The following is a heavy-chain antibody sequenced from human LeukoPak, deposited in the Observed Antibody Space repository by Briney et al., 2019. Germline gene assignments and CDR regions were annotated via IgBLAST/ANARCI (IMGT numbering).Heavy chain of an antibody. D-gene: IGHD5-24*01. J-gene: IGHJ4*02. CDR1: GFTFRNYW. CDR2: IKQDGSDK. V-gene: IGHV3-7*01. CDR3: ARTIEMATISYFDY. Sequence: GGSLRLSCAASGFTFRNYWMSWVRQAPGKGLEWVANIKQDGSDKDYVDSVKGRFTISRDSAKNSLYLQMNSLRAGDTAVYYCARTIEMATISYFDYWGQGTLVTVSS.